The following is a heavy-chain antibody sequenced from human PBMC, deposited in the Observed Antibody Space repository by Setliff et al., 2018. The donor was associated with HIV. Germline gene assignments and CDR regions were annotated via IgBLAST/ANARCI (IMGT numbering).Heavy chain of an antibody. CDR3: ARGFYGDYYFDY. CDR1: GYSFTSYW. J-gene: IGHJ4*02. V-gene: IGHV5-10-1*01. CDR2: IDPSNSNT. Sequence: PRESLKISCKGSGYSFTSYWISWVRQMPGKGLEWMGRIDPSNSNTNYSPSFQGHVTISADKSISTAYLQWSSLKASDTAMYYCARGFYGDYYFDYWGQGTLVTVSS. D-gene: IGHD4-17*01.